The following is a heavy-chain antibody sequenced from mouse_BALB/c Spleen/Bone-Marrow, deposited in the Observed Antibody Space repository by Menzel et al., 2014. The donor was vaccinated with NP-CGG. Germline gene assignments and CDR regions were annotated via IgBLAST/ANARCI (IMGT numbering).Heavy chain of an antibody. J-gene: IGHJ2*01. CDR2: INPSNGRT. D-gene: IGHD2-4*01. CDR3: ARKGADYEDY. V-gene: IGHV1S81*02. Sequence: QVQLQQSGAELVKPGASVKLSCKASGYTSTSYWMHWVKQRPGQGLEWIGEINPSNGRTNYNEKFKTKATLTVDKSSNTAYMQLSRLTSEDSAVYYCARKGADYEDYWGQGTTLTVSS. CDR1: GYTSTSYW.